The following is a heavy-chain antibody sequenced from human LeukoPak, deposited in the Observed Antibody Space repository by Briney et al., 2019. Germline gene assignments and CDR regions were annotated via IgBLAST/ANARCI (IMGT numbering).Heavy chain of an antibody. CDR1: GFTFSSNW. D-gene: IGHD1-26*01. CDR2: INEDGSTT. V-gene: IGHV3-74*01. Sequence: GGSLRLSCAASGFTFSSNWMHWVRQAPGKGLVWVSRINEDGSTTNYADSVKGRSTIFRDNAKNTLYLQMNSLRAEDTAVYYCVRDLGGRSGHWGQGTLVIVSS. CDR3: VRDLGGRSGH. J-gene: IGHJ4*02.